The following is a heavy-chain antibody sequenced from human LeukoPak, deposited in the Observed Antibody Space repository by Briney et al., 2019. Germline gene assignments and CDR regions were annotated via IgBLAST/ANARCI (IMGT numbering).Heavy chain of an antibody. CDR1: GFAFNTYA. D-gene: IGHD3-22*01. CDR2: IWYDGSNK. CDR3: AKIDSTGFYPSAFDI. Sequence: GGSLRLSCAASGFAFNTYAMHWVRQAPGKGLEWVAVIWYDGSNKYYADSVKGRFTISRDNSKNTLYLQMNSLRAEDTAVYYCAKIDSTGFYPSAFDIWGQGTMVTVSS. V-gene: IGHV3-33*06. J-gene: IGHJ3*02.